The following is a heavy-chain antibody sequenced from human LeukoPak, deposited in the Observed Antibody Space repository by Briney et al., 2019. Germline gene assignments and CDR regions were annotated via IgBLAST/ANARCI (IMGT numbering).Heavy chain of an antibody. D-gene: IGHD5-24*01. V-gene: IGHV6-1*01. J-gene: IGHJ6*02. Sequence: SQTLSLTCAISGDSVSSNSAAWNWIRQSPSRGLEWLGRTYYRSKWYNDYAVSVKSRITINPDTSKNQFSLQLNSVTSEDTAVYYCAREGLPTMSHPYYGLDVWGQGTTVTVSS. CDR3: AREGLPTMSHPYYGLDV. CDR1: GDSVSSNSAA. CDR2: TYYRSKWYN.